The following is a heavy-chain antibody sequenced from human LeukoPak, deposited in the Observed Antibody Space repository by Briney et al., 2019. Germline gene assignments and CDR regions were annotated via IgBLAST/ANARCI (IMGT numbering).Heavy chain of an antibody. D-gene: IGHD6-13*01. J-gene: IGHJ5*02. CDR2: IYYSGST. V-gene: IGHV4-31*03. CDR1: GGSVSNGNYY. CDR3: ARDRIAGRWFDP. Sequence: SETLSLTCTVSGGSVSNGNYYWTWLRQHPGKGLEWIGYIYYSGSTYYNPSLKSRVIISVDTSKNQFSLKLSSVTAADTAVYYCARDRIAGRWFDPWGQGTLVTVSS.